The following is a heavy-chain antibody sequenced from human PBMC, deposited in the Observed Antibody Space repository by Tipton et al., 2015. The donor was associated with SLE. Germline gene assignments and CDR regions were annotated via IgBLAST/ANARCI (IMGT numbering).Heavy chain of an antibody. CDR2: IYTSGST. J-gene: IGHJ4*02. CDR3: ARTSVTPFDY. CDR1: GGSISSHY. Sequence: TLSLTCTVSGGSISSHYWGWIRQPPGKGLEWIGYIYTSGSTNYNPSLKSRVTISVDTSKNQFSLKLSSVTAADTAVYYCARTSVTPFDYWGQGTLVTVSS. D-gene: IGHD4-17*01. V-gene: IGHV4-4*09.